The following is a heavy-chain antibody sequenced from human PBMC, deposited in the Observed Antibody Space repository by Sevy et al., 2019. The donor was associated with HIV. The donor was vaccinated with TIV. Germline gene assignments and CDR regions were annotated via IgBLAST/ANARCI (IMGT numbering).Heavy chain of an antibody. CDR2: IYYSGST. CDR3: ARYVDTAMVLGVDYFDY. D-gene: IGHD5-18*01. CDR1: GGSISSSSYY. J-gene: IGHJ4*02. V-gene: IGHV4-39*01. Sequence: WETLSLTCTVSGGSISSSSYYWGWIRQPPEKGLEWIGSIYYSGSTYYNPSLKSRVTISVDTSKNQFSLKLSSVTAADMAVYYCARYVDTAMVLGVDYFDYWGQGTLVTVSS.